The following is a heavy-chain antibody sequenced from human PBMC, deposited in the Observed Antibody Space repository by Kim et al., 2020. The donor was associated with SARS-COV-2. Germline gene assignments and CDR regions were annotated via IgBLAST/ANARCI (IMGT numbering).Heavy chain of an antibody. V-gene: IGHV5-51*01. CDR1: GYSFTSYW. J-gene: IGHJ3*02. Sequence: GESLKISCKGSGYSFTSYWIGWVRQMPGKGLEWMGIIYPGDSDTRYSPSFQGQVTISADKSISTAYLQWSSLKASDTAMYYCAANGDYYGSGSYKIGAFDIWGQGTMVTVSS. CDR3: AANGDYYGSGSYKIGAFDI. CDR2: IYPGDSDT. D-gene: IGHD3-10*01.